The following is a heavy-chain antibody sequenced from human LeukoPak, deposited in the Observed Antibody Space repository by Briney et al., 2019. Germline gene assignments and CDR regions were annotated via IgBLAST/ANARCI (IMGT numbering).Heavy chain of an antibody. V-gene: IGHV4-59*01. Sequence: SETLSLTCTVSGGSISTYYWSWIRQPPGKGLEWIGYIYYSGGANYNPSLKSRVTISVDTSKNQFSLKLSSVTAADTAVYYCARSYGSGNYFDYWGQGTLVTVSS. D-gene: IGHD3-10*01. J-gene: IGHJ4*02. CDR2: IYYSGGA. CDR1: GGSISTYY. CDR3: ARSYGSGNYFDY.